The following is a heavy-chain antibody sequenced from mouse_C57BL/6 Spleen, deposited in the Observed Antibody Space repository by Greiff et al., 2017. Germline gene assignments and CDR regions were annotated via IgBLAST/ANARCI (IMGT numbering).Heavy chain of an antibody. J-gene: IGHJ2*01. CDR2: IDTNSGGT. CDR1: GYTFTSYW. CDR3: ARDYYGSRKDYFDY. D-gene: IGHD1-1*01. Sequence: VQLQQPGAELVKPGASVKLSCKASGYTFTSYWMHWVKQRPGRGLEWIGRIDTNSGGTKYNEKFKSKATLTVDKPTSTVYMQLSSLTSEDSAVYYCARDYYGSRKDYFDYWGQGTTLTVSS. V-gene: IGHV1-72*01.